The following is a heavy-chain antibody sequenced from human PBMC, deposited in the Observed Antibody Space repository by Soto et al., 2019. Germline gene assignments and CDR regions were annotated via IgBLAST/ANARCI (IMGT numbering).Heavy chain of an antibody. D-gene: IGHD3-16*01. J-gene: IGHJ1*01. CDR2: FDPEDGET. Sequence: GASVKVSCKVSGYTLTELSMHWVRQAPGKGLEWMGGFDPEDGETIYAQKFQGRVTMTEDTSTDTAYMELSSLRSEDTAVYYYATRAVRFDYIWGSPRYFQHWGQGTLVTVSS. V-gene: IGHV1-24*01. CDR1: GYTLTELS. CDR3: ATRAVRFDYIWGSPRYFQH.